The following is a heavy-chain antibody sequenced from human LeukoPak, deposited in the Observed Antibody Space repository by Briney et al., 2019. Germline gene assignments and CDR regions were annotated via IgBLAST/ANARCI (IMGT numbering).Heavy chain of an antibody. J-gene: IGHJ4*02. V-gene: IGHV3-30-3*01. D-gene: IGHD4-17*01. CDR1: GFTFSSYA. CDR2: ISYDGSNK. Sequence: GRSLRLSCAASGFTFSSYAMHWVRQAPGKGLEWVAVISYDGSNKYYADSVKGRFTISRDNSKNTLYLQMNSLRAEDTAVYYCAGTTVTTNFDYWGQGTLVTVSS. CDR3: AGTTVTTNFDY.